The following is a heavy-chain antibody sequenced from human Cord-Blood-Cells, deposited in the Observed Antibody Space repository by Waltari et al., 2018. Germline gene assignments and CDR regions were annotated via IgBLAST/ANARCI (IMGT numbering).Heavy chain of an antibody. J-gene: IGHJ1*01. CDR1: GYTFTSSA. CDR2: MNPNSGNT. D-gene: IGHD1-26*01. Sequence: QVQLVQSGAEGKKPGASVKVSCKASGYTFTSSAINWVRHATGQGLEWMGWMNPNSGNTGYAQKFQGRVTMTRNTSISTAYMELSSLRSEDTAVYYCAIGSYLASLAEYFQHWGQGTLVTVSS. CDR3: AIGSYLASLAEYFQH. V-gene: IGHV1-8*01.